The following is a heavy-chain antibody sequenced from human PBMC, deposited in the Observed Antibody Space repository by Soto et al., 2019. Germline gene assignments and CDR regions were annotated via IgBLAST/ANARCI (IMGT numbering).Heavy chain of an antibody. V-gene: IGHV4-39*01. CDR2: LYYSGST. CDR1: GGSISSSSYY. CDR3: ARLSAVAGKYYFDY. J-gene: IGHJ4*02. Sequence: QLQLQESGPGLVKPSETLSLTCTVSGGSISSSSYYWGWIRQPPGKGLEWIGSLYYSGSTYYNPSLKSRVTISVDTAKNQSSCKLSSVTDADAAVYDCARLSAVAGKYYFDYWGQGTLVSVSS. D-gene: IGHD6-19*01.